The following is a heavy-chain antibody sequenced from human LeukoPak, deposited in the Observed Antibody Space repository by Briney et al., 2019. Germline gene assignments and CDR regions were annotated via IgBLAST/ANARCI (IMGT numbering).Heavy chain of an antibody. D-gene: IGHD4-17*01. V-gene: IGHV3-23*01. CDR1: GLTFSNFG. CDR2: ISGSGGIT. J-gene: IGHJ4*02. Sequence: GGSLRLSCAGSGLTFSNFGMSWVRQAPGKGLEWVSGISGSGGITYYADSVRGRFTISRDNSKNTLYLQMNSLRVEDAAVYYCAKGHTDSGTGFDCWGQGTLVTVSS. CDR3: AKGHTDSGTGFDC.